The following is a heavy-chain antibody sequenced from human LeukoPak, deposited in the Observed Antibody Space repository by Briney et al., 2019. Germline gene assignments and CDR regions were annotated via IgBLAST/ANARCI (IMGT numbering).Heavy chain of an antibody. Sequence: SSETLSLTCTVSGGSISSYYWSWIRQPPGKGLEGIGYIYYSGSTNYNPSLKSRVTISVDTSKNQFSLKLSSVTAADTAVYYCARGGYDFWSGYPHFDYWGQGTLVTVSS. CDR3: ARGGYDFWSGYPHFDY. CDR2: IYYSGST. CDR1: GGSISSYY. V-gene: IGHV4-59*01. J-gene: IGHJ4*02. D-gene: IGHD3-3*01.